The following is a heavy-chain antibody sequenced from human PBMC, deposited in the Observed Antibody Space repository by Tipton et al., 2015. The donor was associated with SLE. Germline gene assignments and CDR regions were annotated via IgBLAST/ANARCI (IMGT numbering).Heavy chain of an antibody. CDR2: MNSDGSNV. J-gene: IGHJ4*02. Sequence: SLRLSCAASGFNFRRHWMDWVRQVPGKGLVWLSRMNSDGSNVFYADSVKGRFTISRDNAKNTLYLQMNSLRVEDTAVYYCTGGTDYWGQGILVTISS. V-gene: IGHV3-74*01. CDR3: TGGTDY. CDR1: GFNFRRHW.